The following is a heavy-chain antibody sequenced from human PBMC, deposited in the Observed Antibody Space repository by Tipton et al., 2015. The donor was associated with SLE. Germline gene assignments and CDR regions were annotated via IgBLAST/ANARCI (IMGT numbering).Heavy chain of an antibody. Sequence: TLSLTCAVYGESFNGYFWTWIRQPPGKGLEWIAEIIHSGVTNYNPSLKSRVTISVDTSKNQFSLKLSSVTAADTAVYYCASSHRSPYSSSSGLTLDYWGQGTLVTVSS. CDR3: ASSHRSPYSSSSGLTLDY. V-gene: IGHV4-34*12. CDR2: IIHSGVT. D-gene: IGHD6-6*01. CDR1: GESFNGYF. J-gene: IGHJ4*02.